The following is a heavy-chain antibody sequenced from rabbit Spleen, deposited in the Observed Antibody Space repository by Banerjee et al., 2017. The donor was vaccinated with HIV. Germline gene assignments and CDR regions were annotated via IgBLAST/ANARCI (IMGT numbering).Heavy chain of an antibody. Sequence: QSLEESGGDLVKPGASLTLTCKASGFSFSNYYYMCWVRQAPGKGLEWIACIDIGSSGAPYYASWAKGRFTISKTSSTTVTLQMTSLTAADTATYFCARGSAAMTMVITGYYLNLWGPGTLVTVS. CDR3: ARGSAAMTMVITGYYLNL. CDR2: IDIGSSGAP. CDR1: GFSFSNYYY. V-gene: IGHV1S40*01. D-gene: IGHD2-1*01. J-gene: IGHJ4*01.